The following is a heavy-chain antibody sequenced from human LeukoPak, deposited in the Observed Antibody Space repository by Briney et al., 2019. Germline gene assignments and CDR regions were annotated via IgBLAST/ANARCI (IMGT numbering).Heavy chain of an antibody. J-gene: IGHJ5*02. D-gene: IGHD3-22*01. CDR1: GFTFSSYA. CDR3: AKDQRTSDSSGYYYVINWFDP. CDR2: ISGSGGST. V-gene: IGHV3-23*01. Sequence: GGSLRLSCAASGFTFSSYAMSWVRQAPGKGLEWVSAISGSGGSTYYADSVKGRFTISRDNSKNRLYLQMNSLRAEDTAVYYCAKDQRTSDSSGYYYVINWFDPWGQGTLVTVSS.